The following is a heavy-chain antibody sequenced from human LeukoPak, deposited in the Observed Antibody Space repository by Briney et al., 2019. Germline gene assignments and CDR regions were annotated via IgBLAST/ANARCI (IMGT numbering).Heavy chain of an antibody. CDR1: GASITNSY. V-gene: IGHV4-4*09. J-gene: IGHJ4*02. CDR3: ANPYVGKIVPFDN. CDR2: IYSSGNT. D-gene: IGHD3-10*02. Sequence: SEILSLTCTVSGASITNSYWNWVRQPPGKGLEWIGYIYSSGNTNYNPSLKSRVTISLDVSKNQFSLKLTSVTAADTAVYYCANPYVGKIVPFDNRGQGALVAVSS.